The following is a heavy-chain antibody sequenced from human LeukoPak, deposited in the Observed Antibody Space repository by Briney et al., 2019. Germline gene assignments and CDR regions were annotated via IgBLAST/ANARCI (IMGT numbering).Heavy chain of an antibody. V-gene: IGHV1-2*02. CDR3: ARGAATVTFNDH. Sequence: GASVKVSCRASGYTFTSYGISWVRQAPGQGLEWMGCINPNSGGTNYAQKFQGRVTMTRDTSISTAYMELSRLRSDDTAVYYCARGAATVTFNDHWGQGTLVTVSS. CDR1: GYTFTSYG. CDR2: INPNSGGT. J-gene: IGHJ4*02. D-gene: IGHD4-17*01.